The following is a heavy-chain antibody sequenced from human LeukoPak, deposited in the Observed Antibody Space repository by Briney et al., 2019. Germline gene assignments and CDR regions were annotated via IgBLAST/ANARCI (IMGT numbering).Heavy chain of an antibody. CDR2: VSSSGTYT. CDR3: AKYRGSSGADARPADY. J-gene: IGHJ4*02. CDR1: GFTLSSYA. Sequence: GGSLRLSCAASGFTLSSYAMSWVRQAPGKGLEWVSPVSSSGTYTFYADSVKGRFTVSRDNSKNTQYLELNSLRAEDTAVYYCAKYRGSSGADARPADYWGQGTLVTVSS. D-gene: IGHD5-12*01. V-gene: IGHV3-23*01.